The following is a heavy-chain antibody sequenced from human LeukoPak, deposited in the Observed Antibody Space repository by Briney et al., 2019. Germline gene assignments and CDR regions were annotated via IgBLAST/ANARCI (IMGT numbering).Heavy chain of an antibody. CDR2: TYYRSKWYN. Sequence: SQTLSLTCAISGDSVSSNSAAWNWLRQSPSRGLEWLGRTYYRSKWYNDYAVSVKSRITINPDTSKNQFSLQLNSVTPEDTAVYYCARGLVLMVYATPSAFDSGGQGTMATVSA. V-gene: IGHV6-1*01. D-gene: IGHD2-8*01. CDR1: GDSVSSNSAA. CDR3: ARGLVLMVYATPSAFDS. J-gene: IGHJ3*02.